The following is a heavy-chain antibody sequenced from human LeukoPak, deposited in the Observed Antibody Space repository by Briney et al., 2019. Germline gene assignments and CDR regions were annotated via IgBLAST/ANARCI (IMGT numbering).Heavy chain of an antibody. V-gene: IGHV3-48*01. CDR2: ISKSADAI. Sequence: PGGSLRLSCAASGFMFSGYHMNWVRQAPGKGLEWLSYISKSADAIYYADSVKGRFTISRDNSKNTLYLQMNSLRAEDTAVYYCARDRLAGWFGVYYFDYWGQGTLVTVSS. CDR1: GFMFSGYH. CDR3: ARDRLAGWFGVYYFDY. J-gene: IGHJ4*02. D-gene: IGHD3-10*01.